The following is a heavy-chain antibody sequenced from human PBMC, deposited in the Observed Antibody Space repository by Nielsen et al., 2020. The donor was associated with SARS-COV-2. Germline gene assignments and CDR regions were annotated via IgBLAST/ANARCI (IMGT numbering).Heavy chain of an antibody. CDR1: GGSVSSNDW. J-gene: IGHJ6*03. V-gene: IGHV4-4*02. D-gene: IGHD2-2*01. Sequence: SETLFLTCAVSGGSVSSNDWWTWVRQSPGTGLEWIGEVSHRGSINYNLSLNSRVTLSMDNSKRQFSLRLTSVSAADTAVYFCARGDLVVVPSPILGLGPFFCYFYLDVWGKGTTVIVSS. CDR2: VSHRGSI. CDR3: ARGDLVVVPSPILGLGPFFCYFYLDV.